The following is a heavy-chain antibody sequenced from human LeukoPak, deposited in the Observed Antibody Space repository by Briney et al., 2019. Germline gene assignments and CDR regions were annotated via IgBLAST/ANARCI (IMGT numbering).Heavy chain of an antibody. CDR2: IFYSGST. J-gene: IGHJ2*01. CDR1: GGSISTSSYY. V-gene: IGHV4-39*01. D-gene: IGHD4-17*01. CDR3: ARPATVTTSFWYFDL. Sequence: SETLSLTCTISGGSISTSSYYWGWIRQPPGKGLEWIGSIFYSGSTYYNPSLKSRVTISVATSKNQFSLNLSSVTAADTAVYYCARPATVTTSFWYFDLWGRGTLVTVSS.